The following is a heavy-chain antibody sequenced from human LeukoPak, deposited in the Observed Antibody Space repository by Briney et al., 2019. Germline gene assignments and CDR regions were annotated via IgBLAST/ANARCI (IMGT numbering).Heavy chain of an antibody. Sequence: PSETLSLTCTVSGDSSSDNAWSWVRQPPGKGLEWIGYIHSSGSTNFSPSLKSRVTISIESSGRHFSLRLTPVTAADTAVYYCARHSPPFFFGSGSQLTYFFDIWGMGTLVSVS. CDR2: IHSSGST. D-gene: IGHD3-10*01. V-gene: IGHV4-59*08. J-gene: IGHJ4*02. CDR1: GDSSSDNA. CDR3: ARHSPPFFFGSGSQLTYFFDI.